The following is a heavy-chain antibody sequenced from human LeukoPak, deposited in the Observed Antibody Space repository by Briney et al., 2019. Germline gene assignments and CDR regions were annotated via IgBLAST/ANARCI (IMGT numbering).Heavy chain of an antibody. CDR1: GGTFSSYA. CDR2: IIPIFGTA. CDR3: ARGSGYCTNGVCSVDDI. J-gene: IGHJ3*02. Sequence: SVKVSCKASGGTFSSYAVSWVRQAPGQGLEWMGRIIPIFGTANYAQKFQGRVTITTDESTSTAYMELSSLRSEDTAVYYCARGSGYCTNGVCSVDDIWGQGTMVTVSS. V-gene: IGHV1-69*05. D-gene: IGHD2-8*01.